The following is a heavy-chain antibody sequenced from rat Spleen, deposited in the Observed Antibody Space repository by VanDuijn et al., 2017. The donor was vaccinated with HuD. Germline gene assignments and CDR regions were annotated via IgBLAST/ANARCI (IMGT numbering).Heavy chain of an antibody. V-gene: IGHV5-29*01. CDR1: GFTYSNYV. J-gene: IGHJ3*01. Sequence: EVQLVESDGGLVQPGRSLKLSCAASGFTYSNYVMAWVRQAPTKGLEWVATISYDGSSTYYRDSVRGRFTISSDDAKTTLYLQMDSLRSEDTATYYCAKEGDGGYSSYPNWFAYWGQGTLVTVSS. D-gene: IGHD1-8*01. CDR2: ISYDGSST. CDR3: AKEGDGGYSSYPNWFAY.